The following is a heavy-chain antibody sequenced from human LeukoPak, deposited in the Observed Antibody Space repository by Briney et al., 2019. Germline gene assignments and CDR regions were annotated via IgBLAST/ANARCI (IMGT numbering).Heavy chain of an antibody. D-gene: IGHD4-17*01. Sequence: GGSLRLSCAASGFTFSSYAMSWVRQAPGKGLEWVSAISGSGGSTYYADSVKGRFTISRGNSKNTLYLQMNSLRAEDTAVYYCAKHFRNYNGETYYFDYWGQGTLVTVSS. J-gene: IGHJ4*02. CDR1: GFTFSSYA. V-gene: IGHV3-23*01. CDR2: ISGSGGST. CDR3: AKHFRNYNGETYYFDY.